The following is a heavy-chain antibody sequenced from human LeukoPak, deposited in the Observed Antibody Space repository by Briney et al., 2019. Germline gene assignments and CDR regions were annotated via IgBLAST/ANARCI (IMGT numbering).Heavy chain of an antibody. D-gene: IGHD3-10*01. J-gene: IGHJ2*01. CDR2: INPSGGST. V-gene: IGHV1-46*03. Sequence: ASVKVSCKPSGYTFIDHYIHWARQAPGQGLEWMGIINPSGGSTSYAQKFQGRVTMTRDTSTSTVYMELSSLRSEDTAVYYCARAGSMVRGVIDWYFDLWGRGTLVTVSS. CDR3: ARAGSMVRGVIDWYFDL. CDR1: GYTFIDHY.